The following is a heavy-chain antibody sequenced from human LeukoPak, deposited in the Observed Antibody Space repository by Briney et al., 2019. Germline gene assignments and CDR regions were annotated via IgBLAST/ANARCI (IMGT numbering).Heavy chain of an antibody. D-gene: IGHD2-2*01. J-gene: IGHJ5*02. V-gene: IGHV1-2*02. CDR3: ARGADIVVVPAAGGWFDP. Sequence: ASVKVSCKASGYTFTGYYMHWVRQAPGQGLEWMGWINPNSGGTNYAQKFQGRVTMTRDTSISTAYMELSRLRSDDTAAYYCARGADIVVVPAAGGWFDPWGQGTLVTVSS. CDR2: INPNSGGT. CDR1: GYTFTGYY.